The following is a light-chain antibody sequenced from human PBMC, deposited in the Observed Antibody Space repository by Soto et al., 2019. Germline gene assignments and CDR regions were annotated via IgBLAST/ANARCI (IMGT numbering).Light chain of an antibody. V-gene: IGLV2-11*02. J-gene: IGLJ2*01. CDR2: DVT. CDR3: CSYAGGYFFEVI. CDR1: SSNIGNDY. Sequence: QSVLTQPPSVSAAPGQKVTISCSGGSSNIGNDYVAWYLQLPGTAPKLIIYDVTKRPSGVPDRFSGSRSGNTASLTISGLQTEDEAHYYCCSYAGGYFFEVIFGGGTK.